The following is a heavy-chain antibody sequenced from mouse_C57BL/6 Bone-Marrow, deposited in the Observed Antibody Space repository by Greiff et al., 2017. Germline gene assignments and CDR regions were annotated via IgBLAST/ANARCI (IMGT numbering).Heavy chain of an antibody. CDR1: GYTFTSYW. Sequence: QVQLQQPGAELVMPGASVKLSCKASGYTFTSYWMHWVKQRPGQGLEWIGEIDPSDSYTNYNQKFKGKSTLTGDKSSSTAYMQRSSLTSEASAVYYCARERSSCPFADWGQGTLVTVSA. CDR2: IDPSDSYT. V-gene: IGHV1-69*01. CDR3: ARERSSCPFAD. J-gene: IGHJ3*01.